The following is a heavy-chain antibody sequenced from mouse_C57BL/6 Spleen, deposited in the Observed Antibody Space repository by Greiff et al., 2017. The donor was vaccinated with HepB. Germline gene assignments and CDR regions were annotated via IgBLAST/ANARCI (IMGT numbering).Heavy chain of an antibody. D-gene: IGHD1-1*01. Sequence: EVKVVESGEGLVKPGGSLKLSCAASGFTFSSYAMSWVRQTPEKRLEWVAYISSGGDYTYYADTVKGRFTISRDNARNTLYLQMSSLKSEDTAMYYCTRDHHYGSSPFAYWGQGTLVTVSA. V-gene: IGHV5-9-1*02. CDR2: ISSGGDYT. CDR3: TRDHHYGSSPFAY. J-gene: IGHJ3*01. CDR1: GFTFSSYA.